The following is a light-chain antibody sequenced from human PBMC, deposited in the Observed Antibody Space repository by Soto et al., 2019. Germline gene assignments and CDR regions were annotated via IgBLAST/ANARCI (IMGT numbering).Light chain of an antibody. CDR1: QGISKY. CDR2: GAS. J-gene: IGKJ1*01. CDR3: QKYDRAPWT. V-gene: IGKV1-27*01. Sequence: DIQMTQSPSSLSASVGDRVTITCRASQGISKYLAWYQQKVGRPPKVLIYGASTLQAGVSSRFSGSGSGTDFTLTISSLQPEDVATYYCQKYDRAPWTFGQGTKVEIK.